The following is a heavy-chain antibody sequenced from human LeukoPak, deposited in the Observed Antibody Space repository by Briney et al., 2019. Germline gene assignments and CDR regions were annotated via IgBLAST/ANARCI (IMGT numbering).Heavy chain of an antibody. CDR1: VYTFTGYY. Sequence: GASVKVSCKASVYTFTGYYMHWVRQAPGQGLEWMGWINPNSGGTNYAQKFQGRVTMTRDTSISTAYMELSRLRSDDTAVYYCARDYGHDYGDYVGYFDYWGQGTLVTVSS. V-gene: IGHV1-2*02. CDR3: ARDYGHDYGDYVGYFDY. J-gene: IGHJ4*02. CDR2: INPNSGGT. D-gene: IGHD4-17*01.